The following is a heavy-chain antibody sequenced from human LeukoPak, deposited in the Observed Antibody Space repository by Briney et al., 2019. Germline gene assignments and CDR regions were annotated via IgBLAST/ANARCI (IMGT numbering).Heavy chain of an antibody. CDR2: ISSSSSTI. Sequence: GGSLRLSCAASGFTFSSYSMNWVRQAPGKGLEWVSYISSSSSTIYYADSVKGRFTISRDNAKNSLYLQMNSLRAEDTAVYYCARDLYCSSTSCYKGFDPWGQGTLVTVSS. CDR3: ARDLYCSSTSCYKGFDP. CDR1: GFTFSSYS. D-gene: IGHD2-2*02. J-gene: IGHJ5*02. V-gene: IGHV3-48*01.